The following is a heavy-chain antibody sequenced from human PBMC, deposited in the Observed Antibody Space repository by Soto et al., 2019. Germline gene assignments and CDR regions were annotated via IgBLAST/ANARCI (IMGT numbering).Heavy chain of an antibody. Sequence: EVQLVESGGGLVQPGGSLRLSCAASGFTFSTYWMHWVRQVPGKGLVWVSRVNPDGTTTNYAASVKGRFTISRDNAKNTLHLQMNSVRVDDTAVYFCARDLAGVNDSWGQGTLVTVSS. J-gene: IGHJ4*02. V-gene: IGHV3-74*01. CDR2: VNPDGTTT. D-gene: IGHD7-27*01. CDR3: ARDLAGVNDS. CDR1: GFTFSTYW.